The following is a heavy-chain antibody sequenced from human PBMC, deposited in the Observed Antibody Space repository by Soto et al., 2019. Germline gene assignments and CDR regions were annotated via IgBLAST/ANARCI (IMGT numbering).Heavy chain of an antibody. Sequence: ASVKVSCKASGYTFTIYDINCVLQSTVQGLDGMGWMNPNSGNTGYAQKFQGRVTMTRNTSISTAYMELGSLRSEDTAVYYCARGRENSFYDFWSGYYYEFDYWGQGTLVTVSS. V-gene: IGHV1-8*01. CDR1: GYTFTIYD. CDR2: MNPNSGNT. CDR3: ARGRENSFYDFWSGYYYEFDY. J-gene: IGHJ4*02. D-gene: IGHD3-3*01.